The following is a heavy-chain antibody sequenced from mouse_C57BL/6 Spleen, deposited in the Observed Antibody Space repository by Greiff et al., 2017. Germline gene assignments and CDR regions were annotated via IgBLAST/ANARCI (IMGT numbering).Heavy chain of an antibody. J-gene: IGHJ3*01. CDR2: IDPENGDT. CDR3: TTVVATRFAY. Sequence: VQLQQSGAELVRPGASVKLSCTASGFNIKDDYMHWVKQRPEQGPEWIGWIDPENGDTEYASKFQGKATITADTSSNTAYLQLSSLTSEDTAVYYCTTVVATRFAYWGQGTLVTVSA. D-gene: IGHD1-1*01. V-gene: IGHV14-4*01. CDR1: GFNIKDDY.